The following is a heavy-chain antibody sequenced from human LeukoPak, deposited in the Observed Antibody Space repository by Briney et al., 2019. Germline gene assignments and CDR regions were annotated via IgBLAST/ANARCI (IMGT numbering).Heavy chain of an antibody. CDR2: ISYDGSNK. CDR3: AREGSGYDWLYYFDY. D-gene: IGHD5-12*01. Sequence: GGSLRLSCAASGFTFSSYGMHWVRQAPGKGLEWVAVISYDGSNKYYADSVKGRFTISRDNSKNTLYLQMSSLRSEDTAVYYCAREGSGYDWLYYFDYWGQGTLVTVSS. V-gene: IGHV3-30*03. CDR1: GFTFSSYG. J-gene: IGHJ4*02.